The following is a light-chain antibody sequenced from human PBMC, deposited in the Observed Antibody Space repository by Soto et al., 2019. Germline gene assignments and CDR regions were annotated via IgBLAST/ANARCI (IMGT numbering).Light chain of an antibody. CDR2: AAS. J-gene: IGKJ4*01. CDR1: QGISSY. CDR3: QQLNSYPPT. V-gene: IGKV1-9*01. Sequence: DIQLTQSPSFLSASVGDRVTITCRASQGISSYLAWYQQKPGKAPKLLIYAASTLQSGVPSRFSGNGSGTEFTLTISSLQPEDFATYYCQQLNSYPPTFGGGTKVEIK.